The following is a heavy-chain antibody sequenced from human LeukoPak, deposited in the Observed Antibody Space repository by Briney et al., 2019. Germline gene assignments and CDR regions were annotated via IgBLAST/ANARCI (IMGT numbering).Heavy chain of an antibody. CDR2: IYTSGST. Sequence: SETLSLTCTVSGGSISSYYWSWIRQPAGKGLEWIGRIYTSGSTNYNPSLKSRVTISVDTSENQFSLKLSSVTAADTAVYYCARVAYYYDTATYYNPAHLDFWGQGALVTVSS. D-gene: IGHD3-10*01. CDR1: GGSISSYY. V-gene: IGHV4-4*07. CDR3: ARVAYYYDTATYYNPAHLDF. J-gene: IGHJ4*02.